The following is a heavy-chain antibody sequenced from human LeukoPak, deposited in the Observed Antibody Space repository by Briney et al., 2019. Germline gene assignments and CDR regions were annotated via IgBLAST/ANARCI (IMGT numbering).Heavy chain of an antibody. CDR2: IYSGGST. D-gene: IGHD3-10*01. J-gene: IGHJ4*02. CDR3: ASGPWSGLWFGESPPYYFDY. Sequence: GGSLRLSCAASGFTVSSNYMSWVRQAPGKGLEWVSVIYSGGSTYYADSVKGRFTISRDNSKNTLYLQMNSLRAEDTAVYYCASGPWSGLWFGESPPYYFDYWGQGTLVTVSS. CDR1: GFTVSSNY. V-gene: IGHV3-53*01.